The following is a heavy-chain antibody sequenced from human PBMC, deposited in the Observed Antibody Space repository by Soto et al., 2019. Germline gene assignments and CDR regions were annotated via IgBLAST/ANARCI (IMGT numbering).Heavy chain of an antibody. CDR2: INHSGST. J-gene: IGHJ4*02. Sequence: SETLSLTCAVYGGSFSGYYWSWIRQPPGKGLEWIGEINHSGSTNYNPSLKSRVTISVDTSKNQFSLKLSSVTAADTAVYYCAARYSSSWYVTLGFDYWGQGTLVTVSS. D-gene: IGHD6-13*01. CDR3: AARYSSSWYVTLGFDY. V-gene: IGHV4-34*01. CDR1: GGSFSGYY.